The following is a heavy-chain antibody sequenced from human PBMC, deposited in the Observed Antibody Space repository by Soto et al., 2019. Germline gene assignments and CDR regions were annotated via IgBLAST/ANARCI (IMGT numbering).Heavy chain of an antibody. CDR3: ARVRVAACAPFHF. D-gene: IGHD2-15*01. V-gene: IGHV1-18*01. Sequence: QVQLVQSGGEVKKPGASVKVSCKASGYTFADSGISWVRQAPGQGLEWLGWSSAYNGDTEYAQKFQGRVTMTTDTTSSTAYMELRSLTSEDTAVYYGARVRVAACAPFHFWGQGNLVTGSS. CDR2: SSAYNGDT. J-gene: IGHJ4*02. CDR1: GYTFADSG.